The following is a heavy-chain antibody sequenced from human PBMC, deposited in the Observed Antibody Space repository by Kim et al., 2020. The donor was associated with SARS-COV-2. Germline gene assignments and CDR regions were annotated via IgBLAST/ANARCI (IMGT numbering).Heavy chain of an antibody. D-gene: IGHD3-10*01. CDR2: ISWNSGSI. Sequence: GGSLRLSCAASGFTFDDYAMHWVRQAPGKGLEWVSGISWNSGSIGYADSVKGRFTISRDNAKNSLYLQMNSLRAEDTALYYCAKDSYYYGSGSYYNGFDYSGHGTLVTVSS. V-gene: IGHV3-9*01. CDR3: AKDSYYYGSGSYYNGFDY. J-gene: IGHJ4*01. CDR1: GFTFDDYA.